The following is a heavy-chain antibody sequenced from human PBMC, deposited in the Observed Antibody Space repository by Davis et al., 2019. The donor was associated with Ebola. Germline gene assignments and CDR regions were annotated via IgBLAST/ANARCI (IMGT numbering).Heavy chain of an antibody. D-gene: IGHD3-22*01. CDR1: GFTFSSYW. V-gene: IGHV3-7*01. J-gene: IGHJ4*02. CDR2: IKQDGSEK. Sequence: GESLKISCAASGFTFSSYWMSWVRQAPGKGLEWVANIKQDGSEKYYVDSVKGRFTISRDNAKNSLYLQMNSLRAEDTAVYYCARRKRDYYDSSGYYGYFDYWGQGTLVTVSS. CDR3: ARRKRDYYDSSGYYGYFDY.